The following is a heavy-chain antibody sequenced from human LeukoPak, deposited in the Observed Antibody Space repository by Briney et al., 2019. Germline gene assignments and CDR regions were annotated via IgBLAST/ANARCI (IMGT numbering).Heavy chain of an antibody. D-gene: IGHD5-18*01. V-gene: IGHV1-2*06. Sequence: ASVKVSCKASGYTFTGYYMHWVRQAPGQGLEWMGRINPNSGGTNYAQKFQGRVTMTRDTSISTAYMELSRLRSDDTAVYCCARARGYSYGYVSDAFDIWGQGTMVTVSS. CDR3: ARARGYSYGYVSDAFDI. CDR2: INPNSGGT. J-gene: IGHJ3*02. CDR1: GYTFTGYY.